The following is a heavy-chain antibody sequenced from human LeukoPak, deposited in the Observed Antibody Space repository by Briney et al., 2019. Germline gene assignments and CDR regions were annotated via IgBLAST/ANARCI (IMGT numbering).Heavy chain of an antibody. CDR1: GFTFSTFW. D-gene: IGHD2-15*01. V-gene: IGHV3-74*03. Sequence: GGSLRLSCAASGFTFSTFWMHWVRQSPGKGLVWVSRIISDGSITTYADSVKGRFTISRDNAKNTLYLQMNSLRAEDTAVYYCAREDVDIVVATAGAFDIWGQATMVTVSS. CDR2: IISDGSIT. J-gene: IGHJ3*02. CDR3: AREDVDIVVATAGAFDI.